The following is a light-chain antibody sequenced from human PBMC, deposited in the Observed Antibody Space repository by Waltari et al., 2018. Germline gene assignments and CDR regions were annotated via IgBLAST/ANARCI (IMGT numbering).Light chain of an antibody. Sequence: KFMLTQPHSVSESPGKTVTISCTGSGGSISTNSAPWYPQRPGRAPILLIFEDYQRPSGIPGRFSGSIDTSSNSASLTISGLKTEDEADYFCQSYDRTDWVFGGGTKLTVL. CDR2: EDY. CDR1: GGSISTNS. V-gene: IGLV6-57*02. CDR3: QSYDRTDWV. J-gene: IGLJ3*02.